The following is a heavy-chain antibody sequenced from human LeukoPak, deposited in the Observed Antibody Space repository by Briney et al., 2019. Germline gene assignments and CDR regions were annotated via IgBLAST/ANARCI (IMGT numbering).Heavy chain of an antibody. J-gene: IGHJ4*02. CDR2: IYPGDSDT. D-gene: IGHD5-18*01. V-gene: IGHV5-51*01. Sequence: GESQKISCKGSGYSFTSYWIGWVRQMPGKGLEWMGIIYPGDSDTRYSPSFQGQVTISADKSISTAYLQWSSLKASDTAMYYCARSAMVTGELYYFDYWGQGTLVTVSS. CDR1: GYSFTSYW. CDR3: ARSAMVTGELYYFDY.